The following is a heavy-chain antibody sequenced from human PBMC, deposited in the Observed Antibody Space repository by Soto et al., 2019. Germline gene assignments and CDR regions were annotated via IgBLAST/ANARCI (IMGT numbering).Heavy chain of an antibody. J-gene: IGHJ6*02. V-gene: IGHV4-34*01. CDR3: ARGGSIAAAARYWAPRRYYVMDV. CDR2: INHSGST. CDR1: YG. D-gene: IGHD6-13*01. Sequence: YGCRCIRTPKRKGLEWIGEINHSGSTNYNPSLKSRVTISVDTSKNQFSLKLSSVTAADTAVYYCARGGSIAAAARYWAPRRYYVMDVRVQRSTVIGSS.